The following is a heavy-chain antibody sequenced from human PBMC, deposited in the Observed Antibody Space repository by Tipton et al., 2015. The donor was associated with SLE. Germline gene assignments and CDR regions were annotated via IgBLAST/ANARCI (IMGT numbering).Heavy chain of an antibody. CDR3: ARRTGATAGFDY. CDR2: IYYSGST. D-gene: IGHD1-26*01. V-gene: IGHV4-39*01. J-gene: IGHJ4*02. Sequence: TLSLTCTVSGGSISSSSYYWGWIRQPPGKGLEWIGSIYYSGSTYYNPSLKSRVTISVDTPKNQFSLKLSSVTAADTAVYYCARRTGATAGFDYWGQGTLVTVSS. CDR1: GGSISSSSYY.